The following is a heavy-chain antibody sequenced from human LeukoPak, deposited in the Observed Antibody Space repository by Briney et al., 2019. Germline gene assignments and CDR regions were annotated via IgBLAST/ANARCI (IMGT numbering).Heavy chain of an antibody. CDR1: GVAVSGNY. CDR2: IYIGGVT. D-gene: IGHD6-19*01. J-gene: IGHJ4*02. Sequence: GGSLRLSCAASGVAVSGNYLSWVRQAPGKGLEWVSLIYIGGVTYYADSVKGRFTISRDTSVNTLYLQMNSLRAEDTAVYYCARDRVAGQYYFDYWGQGTLVTVSS. CDR3: ARDRVAGQYYFDY. V-gene: IGHV3-53*01.